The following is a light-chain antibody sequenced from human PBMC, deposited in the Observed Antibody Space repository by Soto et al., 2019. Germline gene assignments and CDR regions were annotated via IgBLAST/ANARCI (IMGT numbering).Light chain of an antibody. CDR3: QQYDSSPQT. CDR1: QSFNNSY. V-gene: IGKV3-20*01. J-gene: IGKJ3*01. Sequence: EIVLTQSPCTLSLSPGERATLSCRASQSFNNSYLAWYQQKPGQAPSLLIYGETRMATGIPDRFSGSGSGTDFTLTISSLEPEDFAVYYCQQYDSSPQTFGPGTKVDIK. CDR2: GET.